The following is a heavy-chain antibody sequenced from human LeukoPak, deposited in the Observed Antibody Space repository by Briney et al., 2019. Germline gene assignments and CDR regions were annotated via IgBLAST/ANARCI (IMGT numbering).Heavy chain of an antibody. D-gene: IGHD6-19*01. J-gene: IGHJ6*02. CDR2: IYSGGST. Sequence: GGSLRLSCAASGFTVSSNYMSWVRQAPGKGLEWVSVIYSGGSTYYADSVKGRFTISRDNSKNTLYLQMNSLRAEDTAVYYCARDTVVAVAGTSDYYYYYGMDVWGQGTTVTVSS. CDR3: ARDTVVAVAGTSDYYYYYGMDV. V-gene: IGHV3-66*01. CDR1: GFTVSSNY.